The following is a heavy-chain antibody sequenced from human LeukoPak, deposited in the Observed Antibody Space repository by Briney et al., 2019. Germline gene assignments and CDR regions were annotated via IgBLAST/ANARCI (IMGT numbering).Heavy chain of an antibody. CDR2: ISAYNGNT. J-gene: IGHJ4*02. Sequence: ASVKVSCKASGYTFTSYGISWVRQAPGQGLEWMGWISAYNGNTNYAQKLQGRVTMTTDTSTSTAYMELRSLRSDDTAVYYCARDSSTLASYYFDYWGQGTLVTVSS. V-gene: IGHV1-18*01. D-gene: IGHD6-6*01. CDR3: ARDSSTLASYYFDY. CDR1: GYTFTSYG.